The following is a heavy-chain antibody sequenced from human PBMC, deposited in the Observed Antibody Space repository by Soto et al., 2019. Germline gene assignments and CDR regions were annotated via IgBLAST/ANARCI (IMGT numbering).Heavy chain of an antibody. Sequence: DSVKVSCKASGYRFSTYGINWVRQAPGQGLEWLGWTSTNNDDRNYAQKFRGRVTFTTDTSTSTAYMELRSLISDDTAVYFCARKRYVASRHSHFDSWGQGTQVTVSS. CDR2: TSTNNDDR. D-gene: IGHD6-6*01. J-gene: IGHJ4*02. V-gene: IGHV1-18*04. CDR1: GYRFSTYG. CDR3: ARKRYVASRHSHFDS.